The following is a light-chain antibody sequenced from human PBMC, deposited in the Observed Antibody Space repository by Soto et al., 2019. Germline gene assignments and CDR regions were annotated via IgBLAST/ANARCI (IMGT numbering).Light chain of an antibody. J-gene: IGKJ4*01. Sequence: EIVLTHSPATLSLSPCERATLSFRASQSVSSYLAWYQQKPGQAPRLLIYDASNRATGIPARFSGSGSGTDFTLTISRLEPEDFAVYYCQQYGSSPLTFGGGTKVDIK. CDR2: DAS. V-gene: IGKV3-20*01. CDR1: QSVSSY. CDR3: QQYGSSPLT.